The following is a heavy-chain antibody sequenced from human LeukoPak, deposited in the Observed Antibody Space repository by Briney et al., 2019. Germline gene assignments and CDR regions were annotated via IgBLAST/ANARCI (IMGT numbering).Heavy chain of an antibody. J-gene: IGHJ4*02. CDR2: LDSDGYDT. D-gene: IGHD1-26*01. CDR3: ARDSRLEYDGTYHFDL. CDR1: GFTFRSSW. V-gene: IGHV3-74*01. Sequence: GVSLRLSCAASGFTFRSSWMYWVRQAPGKGVVWVSRLDSDGYDTTFANSVKDRFTTSRDDAKNSLYLHMNGLRVDDTAVYYCARDSRLEYDGTYHFDLWGQGTLVTVSS.